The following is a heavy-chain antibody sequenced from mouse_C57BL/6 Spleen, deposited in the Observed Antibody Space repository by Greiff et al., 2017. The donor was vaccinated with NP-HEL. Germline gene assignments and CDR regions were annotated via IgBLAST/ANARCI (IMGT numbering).Heavy chain of an antibody. CDR2: ISSGSSNI. V-gene: IGHV5-17*01. CDR3: ARHSNPAWFDW. D-gene: IGHD2-5*01. J-gene: IGHJ3*02. Sequence: EVKLVESGGGLVKPGGSLKLSCAASGFTFSDYGMHWVRQAPEKGLEWVAYISSGSSNIYYADTVKGRFTISRDNAKNTLCLQMNSLRSEDTAMYYCARHSNPAWFDWWGPGTLVTVSA. CDR1: GFTFSDYG.